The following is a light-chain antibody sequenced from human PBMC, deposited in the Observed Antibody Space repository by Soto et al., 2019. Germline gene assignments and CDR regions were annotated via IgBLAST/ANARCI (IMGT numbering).Light chain of an antibody. CDR3: SSYTTTRIQV. V-gene: IGLV2-14*01. Sequence: QSVLSQPASVSGSPGQSITISCTGTSNDVGAYDYVSWYQQRPGKVAKLMIYEVTSRPSGVSSRLSGSKSGNTASLTISGLQADDEADYCCSSYTTTRIQVFGTGTKVTVL. CDR1: SNDVGAYDY. J-gene: IGLJ1*01. CDR2: EVT.